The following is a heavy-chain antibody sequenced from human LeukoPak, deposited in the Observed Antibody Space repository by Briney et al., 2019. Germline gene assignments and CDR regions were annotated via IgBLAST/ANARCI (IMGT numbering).Heavy chain of an antibody. CDR2: MNPNSGNT. Sequence: GASVKVSCKASGYTFTSYDINWVRQATGQGLEWMGWMNPNSGNTGYAQKFQGRVTITRNTSISTAYMELSSLRSEDTAVYYCARGRGPVAVFRWFDPWGQGTLVTVSS. V-gene: IGHV1-8*03. D-gene: IGHD2-2*01. CDR1: GYTFTSYD. CDR3: ARGRGPVAVFRWFDP. J-gene: IGHJ5*02.